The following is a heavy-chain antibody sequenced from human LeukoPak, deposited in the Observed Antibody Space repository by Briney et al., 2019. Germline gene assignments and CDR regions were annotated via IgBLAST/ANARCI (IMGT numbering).Heavy chain of an antibody. CDR1: GYTFTSYG. CDR2: ISAYNGNT. V-gene: IGHV1-18*01. J-gene: IGHJ4*02. CDR3: ARLDVGSGSYSNFDY. Sequence: ASVKVSCKASGYTFTSYGISWVRQAPGQGLEWMGWISAYNGNTNYAQKLQGRVTMTTDTSTSTAYMELRSLRSDDTAVYYCARLDVGSGSYSNFDYWGQGTLVTVSS. D-gene: IGHD3-10*01.